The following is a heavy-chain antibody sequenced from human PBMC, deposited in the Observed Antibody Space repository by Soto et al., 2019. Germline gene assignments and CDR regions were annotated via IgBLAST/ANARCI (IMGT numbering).Heavy chain of an antibody. J-gene: IGHJ3*02. V-gene: IGHV3-9*01. CDR3: AKSTDYYILTVGRDGHAFHI. Sequence: EVQLVESGGGLVQPGTSLRLSCAASGFTFDDYAMHWVRQTPGKGLEWVSGISWNSRSIGYADSVKGRFTVSRDNAKSSLYLQMNSLRVEDTALYYCAKSTDYYILTVGRDGHAFHICGLGALVTVSS. CDR2: ISWNSRSI. D-gene: IGHD3-9*01. CDR1: GFTFDDYA.